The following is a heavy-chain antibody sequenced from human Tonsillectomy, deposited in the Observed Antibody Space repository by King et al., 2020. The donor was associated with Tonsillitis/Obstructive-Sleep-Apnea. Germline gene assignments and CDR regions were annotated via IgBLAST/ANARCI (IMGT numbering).Heavy chain of an antibody. Sequence: QLQESGPGLVKPSETLSLTCTVSGGSITNGAYYWGWIRQPPGRGLEWIGTIYYSGATYYNPSLRSRVTISVDTSKNQFSLKLTSVTAADTAVYYCANYDFRSYHLAVWGKGATVTVSS. V-gene: IGHV4-39*01. CDR2: IYYSGAT. D-gene: IGHD3-3*01. J-gene: IGHJ6*04. CDR3: ANYDFRSYHLAV. CDR1: GGSITNGAYY.